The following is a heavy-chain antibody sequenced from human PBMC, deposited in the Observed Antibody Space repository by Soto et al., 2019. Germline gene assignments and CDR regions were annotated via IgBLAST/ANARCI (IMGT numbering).Heavy chain of an antibody. D-gene: IGHD6-6*01. CDR1: GGTFSSYA. CDR3: AQHGEYSSSSMGGSTSDY. J-gene: IGHJ4*02. CDR2: IIPIFGTA. V-gene: IGHV1-69*06. Sequence: ASVKVSCKASGGTFSSYAISWVRQAPGQGLEWMGGIIPIFGTANYAQKFQGRVTITADKSTSTAYMELSSLRSEDTAVYYCAQHGEYSSSSMGGSTSDYWGKGTLGTASS.